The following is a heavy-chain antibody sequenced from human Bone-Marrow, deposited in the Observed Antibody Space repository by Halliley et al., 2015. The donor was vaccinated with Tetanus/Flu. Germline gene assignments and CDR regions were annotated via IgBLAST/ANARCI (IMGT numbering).Heavy chain of an antibody. CDR2: IYYSGST. CDR1: GGSMSRYY. CDR3: ARWPPVPHIAVPATDS. J-gene: IGHJ5*01. D-gene: IGHD6-19*01. V-gene: IGHV4-59*01. Sequence: TLSLTCTVSGGSMSRYYWSWIRQPPGKGLEWIGYIYYSGSTNYNPSLKSRVTISVDTSMNQFSLKMSSVTAADTAVYYCARWPPVPHIAVPATDSRGQGALVIVPS.